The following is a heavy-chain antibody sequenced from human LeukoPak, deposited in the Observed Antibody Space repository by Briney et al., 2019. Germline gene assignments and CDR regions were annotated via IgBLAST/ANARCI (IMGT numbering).Heavy chain of an antibody. D-gene: IGHD1-26*01. Sequence: PGGSLRLSCAASGFTFSSYWMSWVRQAPGKGLEWVANMRQDGGEIYYVDSVKGRFTISRDNAKNSLHLEMNSLRAEDTAAYYCARDKIVGATHFDSWGQGTLVTVSS. CDR3: ARDKIVGATHFDS. V-gene: IGHV3-7*01. J-gene: IGHJ4*02. CDR1: GFTFSSYW. CDR2: MRQDGGEI.